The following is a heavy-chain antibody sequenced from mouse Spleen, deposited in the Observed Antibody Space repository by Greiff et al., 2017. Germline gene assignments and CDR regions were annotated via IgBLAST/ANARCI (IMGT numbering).Heavy chain of an antibody. V-gene: IGHV1-82*01. D-gene: IGHD4-1*01. CDR2: IYPGDGDT. Sequence: QVQLQQSGPELVKPGASVKISCKASGYAFSSSWMNWVKQRPGKGLEWIGRIYPGDGDTNYNGKFKGKATLTADKSSSTAYMQLSSLTSEDSAVYFCASNWDDFAYWGQGTLVTVSA. CDR1: GYAFSSSW. CDR3: ASNWDDFAY. J-gene: IGHJ3*01.